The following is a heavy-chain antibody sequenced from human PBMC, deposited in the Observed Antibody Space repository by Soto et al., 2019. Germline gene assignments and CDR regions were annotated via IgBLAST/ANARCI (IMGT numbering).Heavy chain of an antibody. CDR3: ARELVAVAGTLDY. Sequence: SETLSLTCAVSGGSISSSNWWSWVRQPPGKGLEWIGEIYHSGSTNYNPSLKSRVTISVDKSKNQFSLKLSSVTAADTAVYYCARELVAVAGTLDYWGQGTLVTVSS. CDR1: GGSISSSNW. J-gene: IGHJ4*02. D-gene: IGHD6-19*01. V-gene: IGHV4-4*02. CDR2: IYHSGST.